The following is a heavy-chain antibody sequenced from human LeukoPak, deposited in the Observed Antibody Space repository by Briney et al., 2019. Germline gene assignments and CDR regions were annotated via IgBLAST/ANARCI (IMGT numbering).Heavy chain of an antibody. V-gene: IGHV1-18*01. D-gene: IGHD6-13*01. J-gene: IGHJ4*02. CDR2: ISAYNGNT. Sequence: AASVKVSCKASGYTFTSYGISWVRQAPGQGLEWMGWISAYNGNTNYAQKLQGRVTMTTDTSTSTAYMELRSLRSDDTAVYYCAAAAAGTIEDYWGQGTLVTVSS. CDR3: AAAAAGTIEDY. CDR1: GYTFTSYG.